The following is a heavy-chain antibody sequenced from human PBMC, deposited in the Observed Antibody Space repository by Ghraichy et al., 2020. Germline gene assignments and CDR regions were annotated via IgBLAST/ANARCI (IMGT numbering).Heavy chain of an antibody. J-gene: IGHJ4*02. CDR2: IYYSGST. CDR3: ARRRGYYVDY. CDR1: GGSISSSSYY. D-gene: IGHD6-25*01. Sequence: SQTLSLTCTVSGGSISSSSYYWAWIRQPPGKGLEWIGSIYYSGSTYYNPSLKSRVTISVDTSKNQFSLKLSSVTAADTAVYYCARRRGYYVDYWGQGTLVTVSS. V-gene: IGHV4-39*01.